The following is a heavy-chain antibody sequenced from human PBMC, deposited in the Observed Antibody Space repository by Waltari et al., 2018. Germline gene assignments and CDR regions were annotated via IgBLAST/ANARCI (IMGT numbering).Heavy chain of an antibody. CDR3: ARGTGSSSWIAGVRFDP. CDR1: GYSISSGYY. V-gene: IGHV4-38-2*01. Sequence: QVQLQESGPGLVKPSETLSLTCAASGYSISSGYYSGWFRQPPGKGLEWIGSIYHSGSTYYNPSLKSRVTISVDTSKNQFSLKLSSVTAADTAVYYCARGTGSSSWIAGVRFDPWGQGTLVTVSS. D-gene: IGHD6-13*01. CDR2: IYHSGST. J-gene: IGHJ5*02.